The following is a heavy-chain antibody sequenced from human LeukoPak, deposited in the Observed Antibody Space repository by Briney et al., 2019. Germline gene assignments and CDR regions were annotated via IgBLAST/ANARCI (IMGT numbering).Heavy chain of an antibody. D-gene: IGHD5-24*01. V-gene: IGHV1-18*04. CDR2: ISTSTGDT. Sequence: ASVKVSCKPSGYIFTTYNLHWVRQAPGQRLEWMGWISTSTGDTDYARNLRGRVTMSTDASTGTAYMELRRLRSDDTAVYYCARSHNVYFDYWGQGTLLTVTT. CDR1: GYIFTTYN. CDR3: ARSHNVYFDY. J-gene: IGHJ4*02.